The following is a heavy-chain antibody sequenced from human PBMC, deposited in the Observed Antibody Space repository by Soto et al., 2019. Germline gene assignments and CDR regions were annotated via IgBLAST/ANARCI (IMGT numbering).Heavy chain of an antibody. D-gene: IGHD3-3*01. Sequence: EVQLVESGGGLVQPGGSLRLSCAASGFTVSSNYMSWVRQAPGKGLEWVSVIYSGGSTYYADSVKGRFTISRDNSKNTLYLQMNSLRAEDTAVYYCARSNYDFDMDVWGKGTTVTVSS. J-gene: IGHJ6*03. CDR1: GFTVSSNY. CDR3: ARSNYDFDMDV. CDR2: IYSGGST. V-gene: IGHV3-66*01.